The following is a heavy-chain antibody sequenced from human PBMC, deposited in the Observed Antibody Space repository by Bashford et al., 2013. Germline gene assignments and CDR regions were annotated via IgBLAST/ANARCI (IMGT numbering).Heavy chain of an antibody. CDR2: ISGSGGST. Sequence: GSLRLSCAASGFTFSSYAMHVGPPGSREGLEWVSAISGSGGSTYYADSVKGRFTISRDNSKNTLYLQMNSLRAEDTAVYYCAKTAVVIAVALTPWFDPWGQGTLVTVSS. V-gene: IGHV3-23*01. J-gene: IGHJ5*02. CDR3: AKTAVVIAVALTPWFDP. CDR1: GFTFSSYA. D-gene: IGHD6-19*01.